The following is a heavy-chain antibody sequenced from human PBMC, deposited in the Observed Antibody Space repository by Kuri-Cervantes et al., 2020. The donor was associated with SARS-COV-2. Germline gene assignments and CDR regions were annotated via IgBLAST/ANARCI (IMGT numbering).Heavy chain of an antibody. CDR3: ARDGGIAVAAHFDY. V-gene: IGHV3-21*01. J-gene: IGHJ4*02. CDR1: GFTFSSYC. Sequence: GESLKIFCAASGFTFSSYCINWVRQAPGKGLEWVASIGSSSSSIYHADSTKCRFTISRDNAKNSLYLQIHNLRAEDTAVYYCARDGGIAVAAHFDYWGQGTLVTVSS. CDR2: IGSSSSSI. D-gene: IGHD6-19*01.